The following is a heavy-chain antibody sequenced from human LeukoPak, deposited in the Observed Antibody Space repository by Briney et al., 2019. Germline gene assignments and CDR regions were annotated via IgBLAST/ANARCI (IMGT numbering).Heavy chain of an antibody. CDR3: VRHGGLVFVVQAFDP. V-gene: IGHV4-39*01. J-gene: IGHJ5*02. CDR1: GGSMSSGGYY. D-gene: IGHD2-15*01. Sequence: SETLSLTCTVSGGSMSSGGYYWSWIRQHPGKGLEWIGYTSYSGSTYYNPSLKSRLTISIDASRNQFSLKLTSVTAADTAVYFCVRHGGLVFVVQAFDPWSQGTLVTVSS. CDR2: TSYSGST.